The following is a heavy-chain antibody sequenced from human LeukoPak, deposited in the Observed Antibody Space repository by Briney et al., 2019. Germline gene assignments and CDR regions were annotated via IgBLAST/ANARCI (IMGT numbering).Heavy chain of an antibody. V-gene: IGHV3-23*01. CDR2: ISGSGGST. J-gene: IGHJ4*02. CDR1: GFTFSSYA. CDR3: AKDHYYDSSGPPAYFDY. Sequence: GGSLRLSCAASGFTFSSYAMSWVRQAPGKGLEWVSAISGSGGSTYYADSVKGRFTISRDNSKNTLYLQMNSLRAEDTAAYYCAKDHYYDSSGPPAYFDYWGQGTLVTVSS. D-gene: IGHD3-22*01.